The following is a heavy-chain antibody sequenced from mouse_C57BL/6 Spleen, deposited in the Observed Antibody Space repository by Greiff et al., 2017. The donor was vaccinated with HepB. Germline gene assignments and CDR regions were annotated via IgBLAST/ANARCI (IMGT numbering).Heavy chain of an antibody. Sequence: QVQLQQSGPELVKPGASVKISCKASGYAFSSSWMNWVKQRPGKGLEWIGRIYPGDGDTNYNGKFKGKATLTADKSSSTAYMPLSSLTSEDSAVYFCARWLYYGNYGFDYWGQGTTLTVSS. J-gene: IGHJ2*01. D-gene: IGHD2-1*01. CDR3: ARWLYYGNYGFDY. V-gene: IGHV1-82*01. CDR2: IYPGDGDT. CDR1: GYAFSSSW.